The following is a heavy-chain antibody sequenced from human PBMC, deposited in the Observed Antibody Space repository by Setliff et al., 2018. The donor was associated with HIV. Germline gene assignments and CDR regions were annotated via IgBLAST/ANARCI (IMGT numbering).Heavy chain of an antibody. CDR1: AGSFSIFA. Sequence: SVKVSCKSSAGSFSIFAINWVRQAPGQGLEWMGGMMTIFSTANYARKFQGRVTITTDETTGTAYMELSNLRSEDTAVYYCATEGAGGSYQRASALDVWGQGTMVTVSS. D-gene: IGHD1-26*01. CDR2: MMTIFSTA. J-gene: IGHJ3*01. CDR3: ATEGAGGSYQRASALDV. V-gene: IGHV1-69*05.